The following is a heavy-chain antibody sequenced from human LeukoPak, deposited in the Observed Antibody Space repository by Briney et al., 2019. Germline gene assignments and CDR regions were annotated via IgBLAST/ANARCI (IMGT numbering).Heavy chain of an antibody. V-gene: IGHV4-4*07. CDR1: GGSISSYY. D-gene: IGHD6-13*01. J-gene: IGHJ6*03. CDR2: IYTSGST. Sequence: SETLSLTCTVSGGSISSYYWSWIRQPPGKGLEWIGRIYTSGSTNYNPSLKSRVAMSVDTSKNQFSLKLSSVTAADTAVYYCARERGIQPYYYYYMDVWGKGTTVTVSS. CDR3: ARERGIQPYYYYYMDV.